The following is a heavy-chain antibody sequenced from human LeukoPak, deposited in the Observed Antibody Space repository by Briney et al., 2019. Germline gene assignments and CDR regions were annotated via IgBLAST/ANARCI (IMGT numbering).Heavy chain of an antibody. V-gene: IGHV3-23*01. CDR2: ISGSGGST. CDR1: GFTFSSYA. D-gene: IGHD6-19*01. Sequence: PGGSLRLSCAASGFTFSSYAMSWVRQAPGKGLEWVSAISGSGGSTYYADSVKGRFTISRDNSKNTLYLQMDSLRAEDTAVYYCARDWPPTRIAVAGTHPQYYFDYWGQGTLVTVSS. CDR3: ARDWPPTRIAVAGTHPQYYFDY. J-gene: IGHJ4*02.